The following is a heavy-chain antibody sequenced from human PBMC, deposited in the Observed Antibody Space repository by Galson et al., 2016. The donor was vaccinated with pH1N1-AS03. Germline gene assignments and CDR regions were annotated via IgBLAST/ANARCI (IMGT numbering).Heavy chain of an antibody. CDR2: VHYSGST. Sequence: SETLSLTCTVSGGSINTYYWSWIRQPPGKGLEWIGYVHYSGSTYYNPSLKSRLTISVDTSKNQFSRKLNSVTAADEAVYYCARDSHEYGPDPFDIWGQGTMVTVSS. CDR3: ARDSHEYGPDPFDI. D-gene: IGHD4-17*01. V-gene: IGHV4-59*12. J-gene: IGHJ3*02. CDR1: GGSINTYY.